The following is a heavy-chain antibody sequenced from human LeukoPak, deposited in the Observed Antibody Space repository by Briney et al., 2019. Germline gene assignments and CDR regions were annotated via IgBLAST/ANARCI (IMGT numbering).Heavy chain of an antibody. D-gene: IGHD3-10*01. J-gene: IGHJ4*02. V-gene: IGHV4-59*12. Sequence: SETLSLTCTVSGGSISSYYWSWIRQPPGKGLEWIGYIYYSGSTNYNPSLKSRVTISVDTSKNQFSLKLSSVTAADTAVYYCARDRGLLWFGELSGFDYWGQGTLVTVSS. CDR3: ARDRGLLWFGELSGFDY. CDR2: IYYSGST. CDR1: GGSISSYY.